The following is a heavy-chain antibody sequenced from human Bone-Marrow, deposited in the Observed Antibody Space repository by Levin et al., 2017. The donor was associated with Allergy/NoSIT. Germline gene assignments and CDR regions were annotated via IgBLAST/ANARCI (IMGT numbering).Heavy chain of an antibody. CDR3: ASHPGGVTGNYYGMDV. D-gene: IGHD2-21*02. J-gene: IGHJ6*02. V-gene: IGHV1-69*02. Sequence: ASVKVSCKASGGTFSNHIISWVRQAPGQGLEWMGRITPVLGSTTITQKFQGRVTITADKSTGTAYMELRSLRSEDTAVYYCASHPGGVTGNYYGMDVWGRGTTVIVSS. CDR1: GGTFSNHI. CDR2: ITPVLGST.